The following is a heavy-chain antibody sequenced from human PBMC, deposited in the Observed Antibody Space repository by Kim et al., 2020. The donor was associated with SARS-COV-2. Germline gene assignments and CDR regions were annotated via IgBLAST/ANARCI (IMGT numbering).Heavy chain of an antibody. CDR3: ARIVGYCGSTSCRDYYYGMDV. Sequence: GESLKISCKGSGYSFTSYWIGWVRQMPGKGLEWMGIIYPGDSDTRYSPSFQGXVTISADKSISTAYLQWSSLKAPDTAMYYCARIVGYCGSTSCRDYYYGMDVXGQGTTVTVS. CDR1: GYSFTSYW. D-gene: IGHD2-2*01. V-gene: IGHV5-51*01. CDR2: IYPGDSDT. J-gene: IGHJ6*02.